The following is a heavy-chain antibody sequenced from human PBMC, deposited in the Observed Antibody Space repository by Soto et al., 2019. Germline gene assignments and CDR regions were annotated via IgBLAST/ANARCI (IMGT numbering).Heavy chain of an antibody. CDR1: GFTFSSYS. CDR2: ISSSSSYI. D-gene: IGHD3-16*01. Sequence: GGSLRLSCAASGFTFSSYSMNWVRQAPGKGLEWVSSISSSSSYIYYADSVEGRFTISRDNAKNSLYLQMNSLRAEDTAVYYCARGKSFVTYPLDYWGQGTLVTVSS. J-gene: IGHJ4*02. V-gene: IGHV3-21*01. CDR3: ARGKSFVTYPLDY.